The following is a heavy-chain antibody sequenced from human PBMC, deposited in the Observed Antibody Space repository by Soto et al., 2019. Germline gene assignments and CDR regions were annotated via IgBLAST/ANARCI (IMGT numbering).Heavy chain of an antibody. CDR3: AGAIWYYASGSSGYFDY. D-gene: IGHD3-10*01. J-gene: IGHJ4*02. Sequence: EVQLVESGGGLAQPGGSLRLSCAASGFTFSTYSMNWVRQAPGKGLEWVSYISSSSGLIYYADSVKGRFTISRDNAKNSMYLQMNGLRAEDTAVYYCAGAIWYYASGSSGYFDYWGQGILVTVSS. V-gene: IGHV3-48*01. CDR2: ISSSSGLI. CDR1: GFTFSTYS.